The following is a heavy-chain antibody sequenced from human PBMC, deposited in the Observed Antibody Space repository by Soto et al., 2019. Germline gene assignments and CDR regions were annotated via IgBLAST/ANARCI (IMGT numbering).Heavy chain of an antibody. CDR1: GFTFSSYA. Sequence: QVQLVESGGGVVQPGRSLRLSCAASGFTFSSYAMLWVRQAPGKGLEWVAVISYDGSNKYYADSVKGRFTISRDNSKNTLYLQMNSLRAEDTAVYYCARGPEDVRAFDIWGQGTMVTVSS. D-gene: IGHD3-10*01. V-gene: IGHV3-30-3*01. CDR2: ISYDGSNK. CDR3: ARGPEDVRAFDI. J-gene: IGHJ3*02.